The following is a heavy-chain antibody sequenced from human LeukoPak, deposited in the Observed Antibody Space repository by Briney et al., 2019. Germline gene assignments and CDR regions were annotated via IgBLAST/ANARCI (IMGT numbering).Heavy chain of an antibody. CDR2: IIPIFGTA. D-gene: IGHD6-19*01. Sequence: SVKVSCKASGGTFSSYAISWVRQAPGQGLEWMGGIIPIFGTANYTQKFQGRVTITTDESTSTAYMELSSLRSEDTAVYYFARYTPSSSGLFGSGDYYYMDVWGKGTTVTVSS. CDR1: GGTFSSYA. CDR3: ARYTPSSSGLFGSGDYYYMDV. V-gene: IGHV1-69*05. J-gene: IGHJ6*03.